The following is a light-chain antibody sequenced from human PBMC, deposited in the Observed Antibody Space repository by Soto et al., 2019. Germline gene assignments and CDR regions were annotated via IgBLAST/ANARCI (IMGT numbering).Light chain of an antibody. CDR2: GAS. J-gene: IGKJ4*01. CDR1: QTVSNNS. CDR3: RQYGRSLEFA. V-gene: IGKV3-20*01. Sequence: IVLTQSPGTLSLSPGERATLSCRASQTVSNNSLAWYQEKPGRGPRLLIYGASTRATGIPDRFSGSGSGTDFTLTISRLDPEDFAVYYCRQYGRSLEFAVGGGTKVEIK.